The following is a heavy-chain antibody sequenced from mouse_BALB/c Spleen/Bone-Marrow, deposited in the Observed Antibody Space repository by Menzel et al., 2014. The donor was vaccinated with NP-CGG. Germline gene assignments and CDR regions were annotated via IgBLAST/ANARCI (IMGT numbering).Heavy chain of an antibody. CDR1: GFTFSDYY. V-gene: IGHV5-4*02. D-gene: IGHD2-4*01. J-gene: IGHJ2*01. Sequence: DVHLVESGGGLVKPGGSLKLSCAASGFTFSDYYMYWVRQTPEKRLEWVATISDGGSYTYYPDSVRGRFTISRDNAKNNLYLQMSSLKSEDTAMYYCARVSYDYSDYWGQGTTLTVSS. CDR2: ISDGGSYT. CDR3: ARVSYDYSDY.